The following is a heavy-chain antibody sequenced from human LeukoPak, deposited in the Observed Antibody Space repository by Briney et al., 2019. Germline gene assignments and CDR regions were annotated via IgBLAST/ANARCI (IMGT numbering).Heavy chain of an antibody. CDR2: ISPSDNTI. CDR1: GFTFRESY. D-gene: IGHD3-10*01. V-gene: IGHV3-11*01. J-gene: IGHJ4*02. CDR3: ARTLNSGTKDH. Sequence: GGSLRLSCAASGFTFRESYMSWIRQAPGKGLEWLSYISPSDNTIYYADSVKGRFTISRDNAKNSLFLQMNSLTAEDTAVYYCARTLNSGTKDHWGQGTLVTVSS.